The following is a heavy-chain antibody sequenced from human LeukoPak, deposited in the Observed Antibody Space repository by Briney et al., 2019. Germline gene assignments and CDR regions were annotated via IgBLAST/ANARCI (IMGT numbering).Heavy chain of an antibody. J-gene: IGHJ4*02. D-gene: IGHD2-21*02. V-gene: IGHV1-18*01. CDR3: ARVDFRVVVTDY. Sequence: ASVKVSCKASGYTFTSYGISWVRQAPGQGLEWMGWISAYNGNTNYAQKLQGRVTMTTDTSTSTAYLELRSLRSDDTAVYYCARVDFRVVVTDYWGQGTLVTVSS. CDR1: GYTFTSYG. CDR2: ISAYNGNT.